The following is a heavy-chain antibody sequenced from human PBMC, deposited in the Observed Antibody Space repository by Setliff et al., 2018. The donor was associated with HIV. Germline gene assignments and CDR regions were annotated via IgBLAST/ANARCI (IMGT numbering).Heavy chain of an antibody. CDR1: GYTFTSFG. Sequence: ASVKVSCKASGYTFTSFGISWVRQAPGQGLEWMGRISAYNGYTDHAQRLQGRVTMTTDTSTRTAYMELRSLRSDDTAVYYCARAAVAGPWRKLDYWGQGTLVTVSS. D-gene: IGHD6-19*01. CDR2: ISAYNGYT. J-gene: IGHJ4*02. CDR3: ARAAVAGPWRKLDY. V-gene: IGHV1-18*01.